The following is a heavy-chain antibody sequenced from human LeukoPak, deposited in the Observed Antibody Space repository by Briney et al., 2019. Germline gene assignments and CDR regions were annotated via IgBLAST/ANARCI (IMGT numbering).Heavy chain of an antibody. CDR2: IYPGDSDT. D-gene: IGHD3-10*01. Sequence: GESLKISCKASGYTFTSYWIGWVRLMPGKGLGWMAIIYPGDSDTRYSTSFLGQVTISADKSISTAYLHWSSLKASDTAIYYCARYSGSQLFDYWGQGTLVTVSS. CDR1: GYTFTSYW. J-gene: IGHJ4*02. V-gene: IGHV5-51*01. CDR3: ARYSGSQLFDY.